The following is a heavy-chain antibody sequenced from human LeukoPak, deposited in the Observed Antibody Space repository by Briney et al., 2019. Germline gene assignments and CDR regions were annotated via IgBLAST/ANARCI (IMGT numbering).Heavy chain of an antibody. D-gene: IGHD6-19*01. CDR3: ARDPYSSTPY. CDR2: IYSGGGT. J-gene: IGHJ4*02. Sequence: GGSLRLSCAASGFTVSSNYLSWVRQAPGEGLEWVSVIYSGGGTYSADSVKGRFTISRDNSKNTLYLQMNSLRVEDTAVYYCARDPYSSTPYWGQGTLVTVSS. V-gene: IGHV3-53*01. CDR1: GFTVSSNY.